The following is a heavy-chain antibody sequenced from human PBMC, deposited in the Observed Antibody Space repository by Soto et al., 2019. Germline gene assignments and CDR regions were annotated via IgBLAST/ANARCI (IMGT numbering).Heavy chain of an antibody. D-gene: IGHD3-10*01. J-gene: IGHJ6*04. CDR3: ARGGFDYGPGRMDV. CDR2: TKSDGSGT. CDR1: GFTFSNYW. V-gene: IGHV3-74*01. Sequence: EVQLVESGGGLLQPGGSLTLSCTASGFTFSNYWMPWVRQAPGKGLVWVSRTKSDGSGTSYTDSVKGRFTIARDNVYNTLYLQMSNLRAEDTAVYYCARGGFDYGPGRMDVWGKGTTVIVSS.